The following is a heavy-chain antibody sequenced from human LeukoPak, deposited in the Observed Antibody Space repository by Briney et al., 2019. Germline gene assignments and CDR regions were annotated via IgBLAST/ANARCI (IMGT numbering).Heavy chain of an antibody. CDR1: GFTVSSDY. Sequence: GGSLRLSCAASGFTVSSDYMSWVRQAPGKGLEWVPVIYSGGSTFYADPVKGRFTISRDNSKNTLHLQMNSLRVEDTAIYYCARGTIARLGPFDCWGQGTLVIVSS. CDR2: IYSGGST. V-gene: IGHV3-53*01. CDR3: ARGTIARLGPFDC. J-gene: IGHJ4*02. D-gene: IGHD6-6*01.